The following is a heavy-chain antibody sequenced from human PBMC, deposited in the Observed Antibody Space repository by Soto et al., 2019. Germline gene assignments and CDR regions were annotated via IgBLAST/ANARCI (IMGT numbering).Heavy chain of an antibody. CDR3: ARHDSSSFSPPWFDP. CDR2: IYYSGST. V-gene: IGHV4-39*01. J-gene: IGHJ5*02. Sequence: SETLSLTCTVSGGSISSSSYYWGWIRQPPGKGLEWIGSIYYSGSTYYNPSLKSRVTISVDTSKNQFSLKLSSVTAADTAVYYCARHDSSSFSPPWFDPWGQGTLVTVSS. CDR1: GGSISSSSYY. D-gene: IGHD6-6*01.